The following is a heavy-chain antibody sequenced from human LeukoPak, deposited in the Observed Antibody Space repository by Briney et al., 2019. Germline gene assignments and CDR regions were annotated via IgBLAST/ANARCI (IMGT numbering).Heavy chain of an antibody. V-gene: IGHV4-39*07. Sequence: PSETLSLTCTVSGGSISSSSYYWGWIRQPPGKGLEWIGSIYYSGSTYYNPSLKSRVTISVDTSKNQFSLKLSSVTAADTAVYYCAKPGGSSGYWGYWGQGTLVTVSS. D-gene: IGHD3-22*01. CDR2: IYYSGST. CDR3: AKPGGSSGYWGY. CDR1: GGSISSSSYY. J-gene: IGHJ4*02.